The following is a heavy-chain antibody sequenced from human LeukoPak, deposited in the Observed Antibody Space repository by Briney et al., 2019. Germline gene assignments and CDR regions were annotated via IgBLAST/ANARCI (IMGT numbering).Heavy chain of an antibody. D-gene: IGHD1-1*01. CDR3: AKDLHNWNSVGVH. CDR2: INDNGYNT. CDR1: GFTFSNFV. Sequence: PGGSLRLSCSASGFTFSNFVMHWVRQAPGKGLEYVAIINDNGYNTDYAGSVKGRFTISRDNSKNTVDLQMESLRAEDTAVYYCAKDLHNWNSVGVHWGQGTLVTVSS. J-gene: IGHJ4*02. V-gene: IGHV3-64*04.